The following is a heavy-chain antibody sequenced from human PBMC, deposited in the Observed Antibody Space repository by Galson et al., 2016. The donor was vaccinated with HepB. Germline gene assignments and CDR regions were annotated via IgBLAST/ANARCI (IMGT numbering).Heavy chain of an antibody. D-gene: IGHD2-15*01. V-gene: IGHV5-51*01. J-gene: IGHJ6*03. Sequence: QSGAEVKKPGESLKISCKGSGYSFTSYWIGWVRQMPGKGLEWMGIIYPDDSDTRYSPSFQGQVTISADKSIRTAYLQWSILKASDTAMYYCAGHQRWYCSAGSRNFAHYYYMDVWGKGTTVTVSS. CDR2: IYPDDSDT. CDR1: GYSFTSYW. CDR3: AGHQRWYCSAGSRNFAHYYYMDV.